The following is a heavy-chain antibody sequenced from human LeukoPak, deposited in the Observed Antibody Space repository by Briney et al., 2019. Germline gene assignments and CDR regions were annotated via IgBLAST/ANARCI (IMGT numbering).Heavy chain of an antibody. V-gene: IGHV1-8*02. Sequence: ASVKVSCKASGYTFTGYYMHWVRQAPGQGLEWMGWMNPNSGNTGYAQKFQGRVTMTRDTSTSTVYMELSSLRSEDTAVYYCARCADDCGNWGQGTLVTVSS. CDR2: MNPNSGNT. CDR1: GYTFTGYY. CDR3: ARCADDCGN. J-gene: IGHJ4*02. D-gene: IGHD2-21*01.